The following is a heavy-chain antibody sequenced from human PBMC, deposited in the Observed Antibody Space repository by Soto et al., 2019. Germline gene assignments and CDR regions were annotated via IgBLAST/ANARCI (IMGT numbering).Heavy chain of an antibody. V-gene: IGHV3-53*01. Sequence: GESLRLSCAASGFTVSSNYMSWVRQAPGKGLEWVSVIYSGGSTYYADSVKGRFTISRDNSKNTLYLQMNSLRAEDTAVYYCARVGVCDDSSRLDVFSISGQRSIVTV. D-gene: IGHD3-22*01. CDR2: IYSGGST. CDR1: GFTVSSNY. CDR3: ARVGVCDDSSRLDVFSI. J-gene: IGHJ3*02.